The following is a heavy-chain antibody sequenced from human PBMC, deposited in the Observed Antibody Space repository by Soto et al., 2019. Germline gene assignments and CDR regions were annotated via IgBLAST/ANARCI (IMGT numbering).Heavy chain of an antibody. J-gene: IGHJ6*02. V-gene: IGHV1-69*18. D-gene: IGHD4-4*01. Sequence: QVQLVQSGAEVRKPGSSVTVSCKASGGTFSTYGITWVRQAPGQGLEWMGNIIPLIGTANYAQRFRGRVTTTAYESTTTAYMELTSLRSEDTAVYYCARVVMTTVPASFYYGLDVWGQGTMVTVSS. CDR2: IIPLIGTA. CDR3: ARVVMTTVPASFYYGLDV. CDR1: GGTFSTYG.